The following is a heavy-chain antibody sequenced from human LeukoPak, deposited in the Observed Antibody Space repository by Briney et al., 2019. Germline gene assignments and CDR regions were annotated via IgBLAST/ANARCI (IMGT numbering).Heavy chain of an antibody. J-gene: IGHJ6*03. V-gene: IGHV1-46*01. CDR2: INPSDGAT. D-gene: IGHD3-16*01. CDR3: AREQIGGLSANVGGLFASYYTYYYMDV. CDR1: GYTFTMYY. Sequence: ASVKVSCKASGYTFTMYYIHWVRQAPGQGLEWMGMINPSDGATTYAQRFQGRVTMTRDMSTTTVYMDLRSLRSDDTAVYFCAREQIGGLSANVGGLFASYYTYYYMDVWGRGTTVTVSS.